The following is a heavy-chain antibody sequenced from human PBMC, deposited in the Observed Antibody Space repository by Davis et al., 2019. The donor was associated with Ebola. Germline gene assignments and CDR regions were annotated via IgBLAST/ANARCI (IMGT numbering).Heavy chain of an antibody. Sequence: ASVKVSCKASGYTFTGYYMHWVRQAPGQGLEWMGWINPNSGGTNYAQKFQGRVTMTRDTSISTAYMELSRLRSDDTAVYYCARDRTADYCSGGSCYSIYYYYGMDVWGQGTTVTVSS. CDR3: ARDRTADYCSGGSCYSIYYYYGMDV. CDR2: INPNSGGT. D-gene: IGHD2-15*01. V-gene: IGHV1-2*02. J-gene: IGHJ6*02. CDR1: GYTFTGYY.